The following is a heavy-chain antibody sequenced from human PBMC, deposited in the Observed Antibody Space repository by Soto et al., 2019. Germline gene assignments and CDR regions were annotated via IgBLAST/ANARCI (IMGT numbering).Heavy chain of an antibody. V-gene: IGHV4-39*01. Sequence: PSETLSLTCTVSGGSISSSSYYWGWIRQPPGKGLEWIGSIYYSGSTYYNPSLKSRVTISVDTSKNQFSLKLSSVTAADTAVYYCASQTPPYSSGWSKNFDYWGQGTLVTVSS. CDR2: IYYSGST. D-gene: IGHD6-19*01. CDR3: ASQTPPYSSGWSKNFDY. J-gene: IGHJ4*02. CDR1: GGSISSSSYY.